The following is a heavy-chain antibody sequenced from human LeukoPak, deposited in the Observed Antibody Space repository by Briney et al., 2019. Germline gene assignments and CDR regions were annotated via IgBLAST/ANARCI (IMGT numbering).Heavy chain of an antibody. J-gene: IGHJ4*02. D-gene: IGHD5-18*01. Sequence: EASVKVSCKASGGTFSSYAISWVRQAPGQGLEWMGGIIPIFGTANYAQKFQGRVTITTDESTSTAYMELSSLRSEDTAVYYCARAAGLWSYYFDCWGQGTLVTVSS. CDR1: GGTFSSYA. CDR2: IIPIFGTA. V-gene: IGHV1-69*05. CDR3: ARAAGLWSYYFDC.